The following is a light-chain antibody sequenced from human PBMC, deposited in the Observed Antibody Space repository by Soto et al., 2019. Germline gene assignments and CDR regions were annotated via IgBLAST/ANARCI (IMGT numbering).Light chain of an antibody. V-gene: IGKV1-5*01. CDR2: DAT. Sequence: DVQMIQSPSTLSASIGDRVTIACRVSQGIRNWVAWYQQKPGKAPKLLFYDATSSDSGVPSRFSGSGSGTQFTLTSSSLQPDDFATYYCQQYKSYSKTFGQGTRV. J-gene: IGKJ1*01. CDR1: QGIRNW. CDR3: QQYKSYSKT.